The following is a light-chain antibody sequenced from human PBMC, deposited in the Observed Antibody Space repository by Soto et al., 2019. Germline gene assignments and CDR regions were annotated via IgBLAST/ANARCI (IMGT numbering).Light chain of an antibody. V-gene: IGKV4-1*01. CDR1: QTVFYSSNNRNY. CDR2: RAS. J-gene: IGKJ2*01. CDR3: QQYYGTPYT. Sequence: DIVMTQSPDSLAVSLGERATINCKSSQTVFYSSNNRNYLAWYQQKPGQPPKLLLYRASIRESGVPDRFSGSGSGTDFTLTISSLQAEDVAVYYCQQYYGTPYTFGQGTKLEL.